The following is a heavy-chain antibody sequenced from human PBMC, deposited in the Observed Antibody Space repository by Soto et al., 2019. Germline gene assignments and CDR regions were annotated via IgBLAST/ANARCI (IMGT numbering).Heavy chain of an antibody. CDR1: GYTLTELS. V-gene: IGHV1-24*01. CDR2: FDPEDGET. CDR3: ATVSASHHLWSGYLQLFDY. D-gene: IGHD3-3*02. J-gene: IGHJ4*02. Sequence: ASVKVSCKVSGYTLTELSMHWVRQAPGKGLEWMGGFDPEDGETIYAQKFQGRVTMTEDTSTDTAYMELSSLRSEDTAVYYCATVSASHHLWSGYLQLFDYWGQGTLVTVSS.